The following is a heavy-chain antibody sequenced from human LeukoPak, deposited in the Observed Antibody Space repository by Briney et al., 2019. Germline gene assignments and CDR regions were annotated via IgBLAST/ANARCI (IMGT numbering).Heavy chain of an antibody. J-gene: IGHJ5*02. V-gene: IGHV4-34*01. CDR1: GGSFSGYY. CDR3: ARNDCSGGSCYPPAS. Sequence: PSDTLSLTCAVYGGSFSGYYWSWIRRPPGKGLEWIGEINHSGSTNYNPSLKSRVTISVDTSKNQFSLKLSSVTAADTAVYYCARNDCSGGSCYPPASWGQGTLVTVSS. D-gene: IGHD2-15*01. CDR2: INHSGST.